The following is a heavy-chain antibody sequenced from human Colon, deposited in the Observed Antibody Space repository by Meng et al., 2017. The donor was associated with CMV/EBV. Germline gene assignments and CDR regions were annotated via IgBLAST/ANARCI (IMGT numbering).Heavy chain of an antibody. J-gene: IGHJ5*02. V-gene: IGHV1-2*02. Sequence: QVLLVQSGAGGRKPGASVKVSCEGSGYTFTGYYMHWVRQAPGQGLEWMGWINPNSGGTNYAQKFQGRVTMTRDTSISTAYMELSRLRSDDTAVYYCARAPYNWNDEGWFDPWGQGTLVTVSS. CDR3: ARAPYNWNDEGWFDP. D-gene: IGHD1-20*01. CDR2: INPNSGGT. CDR1: GYTFTGYY.